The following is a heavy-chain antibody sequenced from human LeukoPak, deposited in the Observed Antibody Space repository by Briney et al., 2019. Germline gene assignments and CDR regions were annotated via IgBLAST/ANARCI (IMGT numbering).Heavy chain of an antibody. J-gene: IGHJ5*02. Sequence: PGGSLRLSCAASGFTFSSYAMSWVRQAPGKGLEWVSAISGSGGSTYYADSAKGRFTISRDNSKNTLYLQMNSLRAEDTAVYYCAKVSYLEQWLGQGAFNWFDPWGQGTLVTVSS. D-gene: IGHD6-19*01. CDR3: AKVSYLEQWLGQGAFNWFDP. CDR2: ISGSGGST. CDR1: GFTFSSYA. V-gene: IGHV3-23*01.